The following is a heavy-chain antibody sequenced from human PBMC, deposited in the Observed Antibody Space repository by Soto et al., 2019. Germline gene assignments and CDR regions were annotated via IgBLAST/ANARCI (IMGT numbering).Heavy chain of an antibody. CDR2: FLASGGNT. J-gene: IGHJ4*02. CDR1: GYSFFSYY. CDR3: ARGGATIFGVIDF. V-gene: IGHV1-46*01. Sequence: ASVKVSCKASGYSFFSYYIHWVRQAPGQGLEWMGRFLASGGNTDYAQRFRGRVSMTRDTSSTNTVSLELTSLTSDDTAVYYCARGGATIFGVIDFWGQGARVTVSS. D-gene: IGHD3-3*02.